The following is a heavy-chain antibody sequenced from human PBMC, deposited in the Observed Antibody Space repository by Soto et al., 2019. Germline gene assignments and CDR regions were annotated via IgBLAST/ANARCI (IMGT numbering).Heavy chain of an antibody. D-gene: IGHD3-10*01. CDR3: ARDFDRYEGTLDI. V-gene: IGHV3-33*01. Sequence: QVQLVESGGNVVQPGRSLRLSCAASGFTFSSHGMHWVRHAPGEGLEWVGMIHGQNIYYARSVEGRFTISRDNSKNTLYLQMDRLRVEDTALYYCARDFDRYEGTLDIWGQGTMVTVSS. CDR2: IHGQNI. CDR1: GFTFSSHG. J-gene: IGHJ3*02.